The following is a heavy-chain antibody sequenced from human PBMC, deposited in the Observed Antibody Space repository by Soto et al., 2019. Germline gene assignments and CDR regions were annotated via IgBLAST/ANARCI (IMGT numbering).Heavy chain of an antibody. D-gene: IGHD3-3*01. CDR2: IIPIFGTA. V-gene: IGHV1-69*13. J-gene: IGHJ5*02. CDR3: ARVRAYDFWSGYLNWFDP. Sequence: VASVKVSCKASGGTFSSYAISWVRQAPGQGLEWMGGIIPIFGTANYAQKFQGRVTITADESTSTAYMELSSLRSEDTAVYYCARVRAYDFWSGYLNWFDPWGQGTLVTVS. CDR1: GGTFSSYA.